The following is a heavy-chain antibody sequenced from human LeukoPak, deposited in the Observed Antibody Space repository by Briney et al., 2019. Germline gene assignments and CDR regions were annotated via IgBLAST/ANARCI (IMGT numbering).Heavy chain of an antibody. D-gene: IGHD3-3*01. J-gene: IGHJ4*02. CDR3: AREGHDSL. CDR1: GGSISSGNYY. V-gene: IGHV4-61*09. CDR2: IYTSGST. Sequence: SETLSLTCTVSGGSISSGNYYWSWIRQPAGKGLEWIGHIYTSGSTNYNPSLKSRVTISVDTSKNQFSLKLSSVTAADTAVCYCAREGHDSLWGQGTLVTVSS.